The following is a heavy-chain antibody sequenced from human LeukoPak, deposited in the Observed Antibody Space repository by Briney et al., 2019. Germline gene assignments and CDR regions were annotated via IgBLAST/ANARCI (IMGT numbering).Heavy chain of an antibody. CDR3: ARDAWYSSSSVYYYYYMDV. J-gene: IGHJ6*03. CDR1: GFTVSSNY. D-gene: IGHD6-6*01. V-gene: IGHV3-53*01. Sequence: GGSLRLSCSASGFTVSSNYMSWVRQAPGKGLEWGLVIYSGGSTYYAASATGRFTISRGNSKNTLYLQMNSLRAEDTAVYYCARDAWYSSSSVYYYYYMDVWGKGTTVTVSS. CDR2: IYSGGST.